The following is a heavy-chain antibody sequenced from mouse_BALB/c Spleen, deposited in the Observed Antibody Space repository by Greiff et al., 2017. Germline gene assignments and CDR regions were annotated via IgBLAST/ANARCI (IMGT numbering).Heavy chain of an antibody. V-gene: IGHV5-12-2*01. J-gene: IGHJ4*01. CDR1: GFTFSSYT. CDR2: ISNGGGST. D-gene: IGHD2-4*01. Sequence: EVQLQQSGGGLVQPGGSLKLSCAASGFTFSSYTMSWVRQTPEKRLEWVAYISNGGGSTYYPDTVKGRFTISRDNAKNTLYLQMSSLKSEDTAMYYCARSDYEDYAMDYWGQGTSVTVSS. CDR3: ARSDYEDYAMDY.